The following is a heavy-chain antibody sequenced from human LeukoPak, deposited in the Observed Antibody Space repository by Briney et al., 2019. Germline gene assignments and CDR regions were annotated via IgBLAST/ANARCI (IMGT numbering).Heavy chain of an antibody. CDR1: GGSISSYY. V-gene: IGHV4-59*12. CDR3: ATYSGIAAAGTKPIDY. CDR2: IYYSGST. J-gene: IGHJ4*02. Sequence: SETLSLTCTVSGGSISSYYWSWIRQPPGKGLEWIGYIYYSGSTNYNPSLKSRVTISVDRSKNQFSLKLSSVTAADTAVYYCATYSGIAAAGTKPIDYWGQGTLVTVSS. D-gene: IGHD6-13*01.